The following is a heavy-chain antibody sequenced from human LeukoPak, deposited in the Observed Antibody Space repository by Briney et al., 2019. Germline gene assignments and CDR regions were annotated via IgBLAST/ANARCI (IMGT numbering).Heavy chain of an antibody. J-gene: IGHJ4*02. CDR2: ISAYNGNT. CDR1: GYTFTSYG. D-gene: IGHD3-22*01. CDR3: AREPPDYYDSSGYYPPHFDY. Sequence: ASVKVSCKASGYTFTSYGIGWVRQAPGQGLEWMGWISAYNGNTNYAQKLQGRVTMTTDTSTSTAYMELRSLRSDDTAVYYCAREPPDYYDSSGYYPPHFDYWGQGTLVTVSS. V-gene: IGHV1-18*01.